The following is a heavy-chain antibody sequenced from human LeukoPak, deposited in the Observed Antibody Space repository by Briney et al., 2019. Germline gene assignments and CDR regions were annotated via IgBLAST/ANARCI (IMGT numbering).Heavy chain of an antibody. Sequence: GGSLRLSCAVSGFTFSSYAMSWVRQAPGKGLEWVAAISGSGGSTYYANSVKGRFTISRDNSKNTLYLQMNSLRAEDTAVYYCAKVESWDIVVVPAAMMGYWGQGALVTVSS. CDR3: AKVESWDIVVVPAAMMGY. D-gene: IGHD2-2*01. CDR2: ISGSGGST. CDR1: GFTFSSYA. J-gene: IGHJ4*02. V-gene: IGHV3-23*01.